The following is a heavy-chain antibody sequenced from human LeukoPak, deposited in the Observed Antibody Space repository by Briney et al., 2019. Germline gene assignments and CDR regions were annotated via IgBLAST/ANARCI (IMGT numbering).Heavy chain of an antibody. J-gene: IGHJ6*02. CDR2: ISYDGSNK. Sequence: PGGSLRLSCAASGFTFSSYAMHWVRQAPGKGLEWVAVISYDGSNKYYADSVKGRLTISRDNSKNTLYLQMNSLRAEDTAVYYCAREAGGYSPPLSYGMDVWGQGTTVTVSS. CDR3: AREAGGYSPPLSYGMDV. V-gene: IGHV3-30-3*01. D-gene: IGHD5-18*01. CDR1: GFTFSSYA.